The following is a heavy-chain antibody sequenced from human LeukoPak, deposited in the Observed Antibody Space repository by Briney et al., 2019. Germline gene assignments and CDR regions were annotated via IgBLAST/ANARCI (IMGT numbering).Heavy chain of an antibody. J-gene: IGHJ4*02. Sequence: GGSLRLSCAASGFTFSSYSMNWVRQAPGKGLEWVSSISSSSSYIKYADSVKGRFTISRDNAKNSLYLQMNSLRAEDTAVYYCARTLIAVAAAFDYWGQGTLVTVSS. D-gene: IGHD6-19*01. V-gene: IGHV3-21*01. CDR2: ISSSSSYI. CDR1: GFTFSSYS. CDR3: ARTLIAVAAAFDY.